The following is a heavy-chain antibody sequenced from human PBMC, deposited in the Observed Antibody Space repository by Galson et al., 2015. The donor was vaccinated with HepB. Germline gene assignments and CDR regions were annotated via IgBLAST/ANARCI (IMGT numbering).Heavy chain of an antibody. J-gene: IGHJ4*02. CDR3: ARDRPGRGRVGYYDSSGYYY. CDR1: GFTFSDYY. D-gene: IGHD3-22*01. CDR2: ISSSGSTI. Sequence: SLRLSCAASGFTFSDYYMSWIRQAPGKGLEWVSYISSSGSTIYYADSVKGRFTISRDNAKNSLYLQMNSLRAEDTAVYYCARDRPGRGRVGYYDSSGYYYWGQGTLVTVSP. V-gene: IGHV3-11*01.